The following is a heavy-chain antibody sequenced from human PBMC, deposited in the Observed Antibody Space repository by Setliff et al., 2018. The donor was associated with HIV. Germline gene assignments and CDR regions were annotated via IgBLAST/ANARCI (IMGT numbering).Heavy chain of an antibody. Sequence: LSLTCTVSGFSITTRNYYWGWVRQPPGKGLEWVGSIYYSGSTYYNPSLKSRLSISVDTSKNQFSLKLNSVAAADTAVYYCVRHREYSYCLYYYYYIDVWGKGTTVTVSS. CDR1: GFSITTRNYY. D-gene: IGHD5-18*01. V-gene: IGHV4-39*01. J-gene: IGHJ6*03. CDR3: VRHREYSYCLYYYYYIDV. CDR2: IYYSGST.